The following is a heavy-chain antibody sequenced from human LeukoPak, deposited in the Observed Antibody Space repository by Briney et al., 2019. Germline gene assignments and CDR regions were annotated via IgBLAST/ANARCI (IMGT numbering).Heavy chain of an antibody. Sequence: SETLSLTCAVYGGSFSGYYWSWIRQPPGKGLEWIGEINHSGSTNYNPSLKSRVTISVDTSKNQFSLKPSSVTAADTAVYYCAKHHYYDSSGDYWGQGTLVTVSS. D-gene: IGHD3-22*01. CDR3: AKHHYYDSSGDY. CDR2: INHSGST. V-gene: IGHV4-34*01. J-gene: IGHJ4*02. CDR1: GGSFSGYY.